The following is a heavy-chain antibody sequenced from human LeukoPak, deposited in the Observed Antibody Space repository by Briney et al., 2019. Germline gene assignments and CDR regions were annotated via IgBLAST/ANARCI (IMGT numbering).Heavy chain of an antibody. J-gene: IGHJ4*02. Sequence: GGSVRLFCAASGFTFTNAWMSWVRQAPGKGLEWVGRIKSKTDGETTDYAAPVKGRFTISRDDSKNTLYLQMNSLKTEDTAVYYCSTDKILLWFGESDYWGQGTLVTVSS. D-gene: IGHD3-10*01. CDR3: STDKILLWFGESDY. CDR1: GFTFTNAW. V-gene: IGHV3-15*01. CDR2: IKSKTDGETT.